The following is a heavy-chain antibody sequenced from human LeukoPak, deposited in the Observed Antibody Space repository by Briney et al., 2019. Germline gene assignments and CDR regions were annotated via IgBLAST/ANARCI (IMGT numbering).Heavy chain of an antibody. D-gene: IGHD3-10*01. V-gene: IGHV4-59*01. CDR1: GGSISSYY. J-gene: IGHJ5*02. CDR3: ARTVLLSSLNWFDP. CDR2: IYYSGST. Sequence: SETLSLTCTVSGGSISSYYWSWIRQPPGKGMEWDGYIYYSGSTNYNPSLKSRVTISVDTSKNQFSLKLSSVTAADTAVYYCARTVLLSSLNWFDPWGQGTLVTVSS.